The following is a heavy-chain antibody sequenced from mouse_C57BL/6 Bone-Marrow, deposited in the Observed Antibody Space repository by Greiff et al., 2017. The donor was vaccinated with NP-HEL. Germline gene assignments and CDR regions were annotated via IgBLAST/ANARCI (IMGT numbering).Heavy chain of an antibody. CDR3: TADSTVVATPYCGMDY. V-gene: IGHV14-1*01. Sequence: VQLQQSGAELVRPGASVKLSCTASGFNIKDYYMHWVKQRPEQGLEWIGRIDPEDGDTEYAPKFQGKATMTADTSSNTAYRQLSGLTSEDTAVYYGTADSTVVATPYCGMDYWGQGTSVTVSS. CDR2: IDPEDGDT. D-gene: IGHD1-1*01. J-gene: IGHJ4*01. CDR1: GFNIKDYY.